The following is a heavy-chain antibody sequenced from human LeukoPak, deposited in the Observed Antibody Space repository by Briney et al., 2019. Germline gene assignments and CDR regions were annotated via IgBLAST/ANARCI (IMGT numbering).Heavy chain of an antibody. Sequence: SGGSLRLSCAASGFTFGSYSMTWVRQAPGKGLEWLSYISSSGHTTYYADSVKGRFTISRDDSKNTLYLQMHSLRAEDTAVYYCAKSGGSSGWLYWGQGTLVTVSS. CDR3: AKSGGSSGWLY. D-gene: IGHD6-19*01. J-gene: IGHJ4*02. CDR2: ISSSGHTT. V-gene: IGHV3-48*01. CDR1: GFTFGSYS.